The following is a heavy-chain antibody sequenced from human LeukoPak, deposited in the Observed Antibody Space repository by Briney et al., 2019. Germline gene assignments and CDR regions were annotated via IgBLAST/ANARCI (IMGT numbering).Heavy chain of an antibody. J-gene: IGHJ4*02. D-gene: IGHD6-19*01. CDR3: ARGGFIAVAGYFDY. CDR1: GYTFTGYY. Sequence: ASVKVSCKASGYTFTGYYMHWVRQAPGQGLEWMGWISAYNGNTNYAQKLQGRVTMTTDTSTSTAYMELRSLRSDDTAVYYCARGGFIAVAGYFDYWGQGTLVTVSS. CDR2: ISAYNGNT. V-gene: IGHV1-18*04.